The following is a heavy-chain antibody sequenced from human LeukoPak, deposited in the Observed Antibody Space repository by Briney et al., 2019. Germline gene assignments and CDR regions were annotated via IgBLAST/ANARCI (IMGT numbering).Heavy chain of an antibody. V-gene: IGHV4-59*01. CDR3: ARYRRDSSGWYEYDY. D-gene: IGHD6-19*01. Sequence: PLETLSLTCTVSGGSISSYYWSWIRQPPGKGLEWIGYIYYSGSTNYNPSLKSRVTIPVDTSKNQFSLKLSSVTAADTAVYYCARYRRDSSGWYEYDYWGQGTLVTVSS. CDR2: IYYSGST. J-gene: IGHJ4*02. CDR1: GGSISSYY.